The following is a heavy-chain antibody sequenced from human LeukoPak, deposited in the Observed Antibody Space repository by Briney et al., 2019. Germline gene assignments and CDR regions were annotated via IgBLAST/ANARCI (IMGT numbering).Heavy chain of an antibody. CDR1: GYRFTSYW. V-gene: IGHV5-51*01. J-gene: IGHJ4*02. CDR3: ASHYGGNANYFDY. D-gene: IGHD4-23*01. CDR2: IYPGDSDT. Sequence: GESLQISCKGSGYRFTSYWIGGARQLPGKGLEWMGIIYPGDSDTRYSPSFQGQVTISADKSISTAYLQWSSLKASDTAMYYCASHYGGNANYFDYWGQGTLVTVSS.